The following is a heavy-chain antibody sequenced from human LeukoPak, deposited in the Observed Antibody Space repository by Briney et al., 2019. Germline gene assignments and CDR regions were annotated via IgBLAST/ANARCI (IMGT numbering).Heavy chain of an antibody. D-gene: IGHD3-9*01. CDR2: IYTSGST. CDR1: GGSISSYY. Sequence: PSETLSLTCTVSGGSISSYYWSWIRQPAGKGLEWIGRIYTSGSTNYNPSLRSRVTMSVDTSKNQFSLKLSSVTAADTAVYYCARDHRVLRYFDWLLSGYYYYYGMDVWGQGTTVTVSS. V-gene: IGHV4-4*07. CDR3: ARDHRVLRYFDWLLSGYYYYYGMDV. J-gene: IGHJ6*02.